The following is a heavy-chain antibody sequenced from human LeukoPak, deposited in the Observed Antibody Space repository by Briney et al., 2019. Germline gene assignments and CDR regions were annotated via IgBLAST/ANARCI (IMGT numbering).Heavy chain of an antibody. D-gene: IGHD3-10*01. Sequence: QPGGSLRLSCVVSGISLSNYAMTWVRQAPGKGLEWVSYISERGGSTTYADSVKGRFTISRDTSLNTLYLQMNNLRGEDTAVYFCAKRGVVIRGILVIGYHQEAYHYDFWGQGVLVTVSS. J-gene: IGHJ4*02. CDR3: AKRGVVIRGILVIGYHQEAYHYDF. V-gene: IGHV3-23*01. CDR1: GISLSNYA. CDR2: ISERGGST.